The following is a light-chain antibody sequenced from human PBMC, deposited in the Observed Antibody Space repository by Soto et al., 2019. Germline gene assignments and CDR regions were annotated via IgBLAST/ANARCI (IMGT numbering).Light chain of an antibody. CDR3: QQYGSSGT. J-gene: IGKJ1*01. CDR2: GAS. V-gene: IGKV3-15*01. CDR1: QSVSSN. Sequence: EIVMTQPPATLSVSPGERAALSCRASQSVSSNLAWYQQKPGQAPRLLISGASTRATGIPARFSGSGSGTDFTLTISRLEPEDFAVYYCQQYGSSGTFGQGTKVDIK.